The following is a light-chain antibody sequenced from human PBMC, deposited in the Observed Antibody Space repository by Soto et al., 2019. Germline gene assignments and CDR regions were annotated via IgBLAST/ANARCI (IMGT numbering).Light chain of an antibody. J-gene: IGKJ4*01. V-gene: IGKV4-1*01. CDR3: QQYYSTPLT. CDR2: WAS. Sequence: IQMTQSPSSLSASLGERATINCKSSQSVLYSSNNKNYLAWYQQKPGQPPKLLIYWASTRESGVPDRFSGSGSGTDFTLXISSLQAEDVAVYYCQQYYSTPLTCGGGTKVDIK. CDR1: QSVLYSSNNKNY.